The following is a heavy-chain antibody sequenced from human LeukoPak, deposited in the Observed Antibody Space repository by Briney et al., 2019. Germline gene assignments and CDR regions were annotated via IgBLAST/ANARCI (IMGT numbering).Heavy chain of an antibody. J-gene: IGHJ4*02. V-gene: IGHV3-30*02. CDR3: ARDRGTYDYVWGSYRRLDY. Sequence: GGSLRLSCAASGFTFSSYGMHWVRQAPGKGLEWVAFIRYDGSNKYYADSVKGRFTISRDNSKNTLYLQMNSLRAEDTAVYYCARDRGTYDYVWGSYRRLDYWGQGTLVTVSS. CDR1: GFTFSSYG. D-gene: IGHD3-16*02. CDR2: IRYDGSNK.